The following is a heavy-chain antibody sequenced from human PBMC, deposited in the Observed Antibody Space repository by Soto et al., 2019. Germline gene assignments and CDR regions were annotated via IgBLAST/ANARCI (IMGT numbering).Heavy chain of an antibody. CDR2: IYPFDSQI. J-gene: IGHJ4*02. Sequence: EVQLVQSGAEVKKPGESLKISCKGSGYSFSTYWIGWVRQMPGKGLEWMGIIYPFDSQIRYSPSFQGQVTISADKSISTAYLQWSSVKASDTAMYYCARRLRSLAPFDYWGQGTLVTVSS. CDR1: GYSFSTYW. V-gene: IGHV5-51*01. CDR3: ARRLRSLAPFDY.